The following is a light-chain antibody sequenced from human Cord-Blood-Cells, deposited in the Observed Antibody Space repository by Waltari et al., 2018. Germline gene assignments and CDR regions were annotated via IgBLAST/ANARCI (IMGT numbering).Light chain of an antibody. J-gene: IGLJ1*01. V-gene: IGLV3-1*01. CDR3: QAWDSSTANYV. Sequence: SYELTQPPSVSVSPGQTASITCSGDKLGDKYACWYQQKPGQSPLLVIYQDSKRPSGIPERFSGSNSGNTATLTISGTQAMDEADYYCQAWDSSTANYVFGTGTKVTVL. CDR1: KLGDKY. CDR2: QDS.